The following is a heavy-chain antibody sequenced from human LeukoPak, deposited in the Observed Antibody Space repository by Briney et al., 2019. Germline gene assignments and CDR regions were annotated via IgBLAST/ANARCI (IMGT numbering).Heavy chain of an antibody. CDR2: INGNGGGS. CDR1: GFTFSDHA. Sequence: GGSLRLSCAASGFTFSDHAMSWVRQAPAKGLEWVSSINGNGGGSYYIDSVKGRFTISRDNSEDTLYLQMNSLRAEDTAVYYCVRDPSGSGFAFDSWGQGALVTVSS. V-gene: IGHV3-23*01. CDR3: VRDPSGSGFAFDS. D-gene: IGHD1-1*01. J-gene: IGHJ4*02.